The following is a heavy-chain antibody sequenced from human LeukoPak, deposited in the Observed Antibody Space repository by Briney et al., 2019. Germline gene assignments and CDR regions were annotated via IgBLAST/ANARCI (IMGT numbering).Heavy chain of an antibody. CDR2: VYSDGSST. J-gene: IGHJ4*02. V-gene: IGHV3-74*01. Sequence: GGSLRLSCAASGFTFSNYWMHWVRQAPGKGLVWVSRVYSDGSSTSYADSVKGRVTISRDNARNTLYLQMNSLRAEDTAVYYCARSVGGMDYWGQGTLVTVSS. D-gene: IGHD1-26*01. CDR3: ARSVGGMDY. CDR1: GFTFSNYW.